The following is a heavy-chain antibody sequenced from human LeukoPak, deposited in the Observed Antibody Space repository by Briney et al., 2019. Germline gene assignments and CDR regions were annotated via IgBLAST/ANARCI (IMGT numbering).Heavy chain of an antibody. CDR1: LFPFSNHW. CDR2: IKEDESEK. D-gene: IGHD1-26*01. J-gene: IGHJ4*02. Sequence: GGSLRLSCAASLFPFSNHWMSWVRQAPGKGQEWVANIKEDESEKYYVASVKGRFTISRDNAKNSLYLQMNSLRVEDTAVYYCARQQHSGSYGYFDYWGQGTLVTVSS. CDR3: ARQQHSGSYGYFDY. V-gene: IGHV3-7*01.